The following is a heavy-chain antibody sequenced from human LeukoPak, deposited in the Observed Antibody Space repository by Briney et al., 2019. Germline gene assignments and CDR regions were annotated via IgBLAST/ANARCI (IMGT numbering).Heavy chain of an antibody. J-gene: IGHJ4*02. CDR2: ISGSGGST. CDR1: GFTFSSYA. Sequence: GGSLRLSCAASGFTFSSYAMSWVRQAPGKGLEWVPAISGSGGSTYYADSVKGRFTISRDNSKNTLYLQMNSLRAEDTAVYYCAKGVGITMIVVAVDYWGQGTLVTVSS. CDR3: AKGVGITMIVVAVDY. V-gene: IGHV3-23*01. D-gene: IGHD3-22*01.